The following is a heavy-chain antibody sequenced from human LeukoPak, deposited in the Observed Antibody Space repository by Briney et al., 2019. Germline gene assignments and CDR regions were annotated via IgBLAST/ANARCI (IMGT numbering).Heavy chain of an antibody. D-gene: IGHD6-13*01. CDR1: GGSISSYY. CDR2: IYYSGST. CDR3: GRRESSSLRNLFDP. J-gene: IGHJ5*02. V-gene: IGHV4-59*08. Sequence: SETLSLTCTVSGGSISSYYWSWIRQPPGKGLEWIGYIYYSGSTNYNPSLKSRVTISVDTSKNQFSLKLSSVTAADTAVYYCGRRESSSLRNLFDPRGQGTPVTVPS.